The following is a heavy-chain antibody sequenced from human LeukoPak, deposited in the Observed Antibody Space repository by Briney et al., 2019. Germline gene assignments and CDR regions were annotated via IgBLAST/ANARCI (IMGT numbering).Heavy chain of an antibody. V-gene: IGHV3-48*01. CDR2: ISSSSNTI. CDR1: GFTFSGYA. D-gene: IGHD4-23*01. Sequence: GGSLRLSCTASGFTFSGYAMSWVRQAPGKGLEWVSYISSSSNTIYYADSVKGRFTISRDNAKNSLYLQMNSLGAEDTAVYYCARDSPLYGGNPFDYWGQGTLVTVSS. J-gene: IGHJ4*02. CDR3: ARDSPLYGGNPFDY.